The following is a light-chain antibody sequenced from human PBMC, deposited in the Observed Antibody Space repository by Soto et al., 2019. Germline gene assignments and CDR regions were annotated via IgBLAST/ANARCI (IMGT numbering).Light chain of an antibody. Sequence: EIVLTQSPATLSLSPGERATLSCRAIQSIGYYLAWYQEKPGQAPRLLIYDASIRATGIPARFSGSWSGTDFTLTINDLEPEDSAVYYCQQRGNWPPTWTFGQGTKVDIK. CDR1: QSIGYY. V-gene: IGKV3-11*01. J-gene: IGKJ1*01. CDR3: QQRGNWPPTWT. CDR2: DAS.